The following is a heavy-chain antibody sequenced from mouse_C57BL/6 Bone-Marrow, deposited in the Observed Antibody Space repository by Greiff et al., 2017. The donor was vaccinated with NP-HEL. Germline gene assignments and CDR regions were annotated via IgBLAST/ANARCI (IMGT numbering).Heavy chain of an antibody. CDR3: TVYGSSRHYYAMDY. Sequence: VQLQQSGAELVRPGASVTLSCKASGYTFTDYEMHWVKQTPVHGLEWIGAIDPETGGTAYNQKFKGKAILTADKSSSTAYMELRSLTSEDSAVYYCTVYGSSRHYYAMDYWGQGTSVTVSS. CDR1: GYTFTDYE. CDR2: IDPETGGT. V-gene: IGHV1-15*01. D-gene: IGHD1-1*01. J-gene: IGHJ4*01.